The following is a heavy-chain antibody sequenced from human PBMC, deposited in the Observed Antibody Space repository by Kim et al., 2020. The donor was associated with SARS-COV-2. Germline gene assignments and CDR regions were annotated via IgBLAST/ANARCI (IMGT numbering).Heavy chain of an antibody. J-gene: IGHJ6*02. V-gene: IGHV3-11*05. CDR3: SRGRAQATSPGCGDF. Sequence: GGSLRLSCEASGFTFSDHYMTWVRQAPGKGLELVSYIFNDGNYTHYAASVQGRFTTSRDNTQYSLYLQMDNLRPDDTAIYYCSRGRAQATSPGCGDFWG. CDR1: GFTFSDHY. D-gene: IGHD2-21*01. CDR2: IFNDGNYT.